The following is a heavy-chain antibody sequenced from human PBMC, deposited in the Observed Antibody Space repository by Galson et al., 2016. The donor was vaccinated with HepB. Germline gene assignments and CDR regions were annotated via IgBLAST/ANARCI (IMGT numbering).Heavy chain of an antibody. CDR3: AKDIRSSVTGWGKLDAFDV. CDR2: ISIRSDST. CDR1: GFTFNNYA. V-gene: IGHV3-23*01. J-gene: IGHJ3*01. Sequence: SLRLSCAASGFTFNNYALNWVRQAPGKGLEWVSAISIRSDSTFYADSVKGRFMIFRDNSKNTVYLQMNTLRVDDTATYYCAKDIRSSVTGWGKLDAFDVWGQEPWSLSPQ. D-gene: IGHD3-16*01.